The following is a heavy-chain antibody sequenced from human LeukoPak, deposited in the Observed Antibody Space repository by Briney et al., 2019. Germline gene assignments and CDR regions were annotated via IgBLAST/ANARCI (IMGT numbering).Heavy chain of an antibody. CDR1: EGTFSRYD. CDR2: IIPLFGTP. J-gene: IGHJ6*03. D-gene: IGHD5-12*01. Sequence: SVKVSCQASEGTFSRYDISCVRQAPGQGLEWMGGIIPLFGTPNYAQKFQGRVTITADKTTSTTYMELSSLRSEDTAVYYCARGTYSAYELGSYMDVWGKGTTVTVAS. V-gene: IGHV1-69*06. CDR3: ARGTYSAYELGSYMDV.